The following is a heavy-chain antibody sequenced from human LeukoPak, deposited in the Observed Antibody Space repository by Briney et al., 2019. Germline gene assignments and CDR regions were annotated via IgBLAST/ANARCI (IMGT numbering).Heavy chain of an antibody. J-gene: IGHJ4*02. Sequence: GGSLRLSCAASGFTFSNYAMTWVRQALGKGLEWVSVISDGGDNTYNADSVKDRFTISRDNSKNTLYLQMNSLRAEDTAVYYCARAEDGGFDDWGQGTLVTVSS. D-gene: IGHD2-15*01. V-gene: IGHV3-23*01. CDR2: ISDGGDNT. CDR1: GFTFSNYA. CDR3: ARAEDGGFDD.